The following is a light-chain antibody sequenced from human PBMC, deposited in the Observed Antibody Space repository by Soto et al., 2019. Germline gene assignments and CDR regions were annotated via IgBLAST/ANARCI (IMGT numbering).Light chain of an antibody. V-gene: IGKV1-39*01. CDR3: QQSYRTPFT. J-gene: IGKJ3*01. CDR1: QAIRNS. CDR2: GAS. Sequence: DIQMTQSPSSLSASVGDRVTITCRASQAIRNSLNWYQHKPGKAPNLLIYGASSLQSGVPSRFSGSGSGTDFTLTITSLQPEDFATYCYQQSYRTPFTFGPGTKVDIK.